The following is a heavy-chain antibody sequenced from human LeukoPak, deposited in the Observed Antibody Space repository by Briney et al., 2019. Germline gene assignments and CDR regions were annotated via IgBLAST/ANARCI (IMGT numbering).Heavy chain of an antibody. CDR2: IYYSGST. Sequence: SETLSLTCTVSGGSISSGDYYWSWIRQPPGKGLEWIGYIYYSGSTYYNPSLKSRVTISVDTSKNQFSLKPSSVTAADTAVYYCARALGYCSSTSCYPHSAFDIWGQGTMVTVSS. CDR3: ARALGYCSSTSCYPHSAFDI. V-gene: IGHV4-30-4*08. CDR1: GGSISSGDYY. J-gene: IGHJ3*02. D-gene: IGHD2-2*01.